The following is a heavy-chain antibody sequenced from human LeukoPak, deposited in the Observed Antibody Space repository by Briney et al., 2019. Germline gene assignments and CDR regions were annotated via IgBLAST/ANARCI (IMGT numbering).Heavy chain of an antibody. D-gene: IGHD1-20*01. CDR2: IIPILGIA. J-gene: IGHJ5*02. Sequence: GASVKVSCKVSGYTLTELSMQWVRQAPGKGLEWMARIIPILGIANYAQKFQGRVTITADKSTSTAYMELSSLRSEDTAVYYCARVAYNWNDRIDWFDPWGQGTLVTVSS. CDR3: ARVAYNWNDRIDWFDP. CDR1: GYTLTELS. V-gene: IGHV1-69*04.